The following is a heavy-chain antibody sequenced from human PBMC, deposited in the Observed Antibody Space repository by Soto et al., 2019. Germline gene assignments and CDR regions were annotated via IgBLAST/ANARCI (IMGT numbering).Heavy chain of an antibody. Sequence: QVQLQESGPGLVKPSQTLSLTCTVSGGSISSGGSYWSWIRQHPGKGLEWIGYFDYKGSTYYNPSLRRRVTISVDTSKNQVSLKLSSVTAADTAVYYCAKSARADYGDYYFDYWGQGTLVTVSS. J-gene: IGHJ4*02. D-gene: IGHD4-17*01. V-gene: IGHV4-31*03. CDR1: GGSISSGGSY. CDR3: AKSARADYGDYYFDY. CDR2: FDYKGST.